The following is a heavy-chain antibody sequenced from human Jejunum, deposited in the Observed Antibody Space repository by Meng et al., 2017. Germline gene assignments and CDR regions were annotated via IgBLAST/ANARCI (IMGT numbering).Heavy chain of an antibody. D-gene: IGHD1-26*01. Sequence: QKQLQQAGPAVVKPSQTLSLPCAIPGDSVSSNSAGWNWIRQSPSRGLEWLGRTYYRSKWYIDYAVSVNSRITINPDTYKNQFSLQLNFVTPEYTALYYCAGGGLVRSTRGYFDYWGQGTLVTVSS. J-gene: IGHJ4*02. CDR3: AGGGLVRSTRGYFDY. CDR1: GDSVSSNSAG. CDR2: TYYRSKWYI. V-gene: IGHV6-1*01.